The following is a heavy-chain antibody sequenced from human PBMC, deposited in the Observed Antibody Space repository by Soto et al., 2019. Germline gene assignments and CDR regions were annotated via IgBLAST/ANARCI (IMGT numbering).Heavy chain of an antibody. J-gene: IGHJ6*02. CDR1: GYTFSSYG. CDR3: ARGGYYDSSGSRNYIYYGMNV. V-gene: IGHV1-18*01. Sequence: QVQLVQSGAEVKKPGASVKVSCKASGYTFSSYGINWVRQAPGQXXXXXXXXXXYVSYTNYAQLLQGRVPMTTDTPPKAAYMEVRSLRSDDTAVYYCARGGYYDSSGSRNYIYYGMNVWGQGTTVTVSS. D-gene: IGHD3-22*01. CDR2: XXXYVSYT.